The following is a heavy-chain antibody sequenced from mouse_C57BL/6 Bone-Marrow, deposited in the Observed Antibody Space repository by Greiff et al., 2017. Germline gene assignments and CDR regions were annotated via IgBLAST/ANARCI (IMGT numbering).Heavy chain of an antibody. D-gene: IGHD2-4*01. CDR3: VRAGYDDAWVAY. CDR1: GFSFNTYA. CDR2: IRSKSNNYAT. J-gene: IGHJ3*01. Sequence: EVKLVESGGGLVQPKGSLKLSCAASGFSFNTYAMNWVRQAPGKGLEWVARIRSKSNNYATYYADSVKDRFTISRDDSESMLYLQMNNLTTEDTAMYYCVRAGYDDAWVAYWGQGTLVTVSA. V-gene: IGHV10-1*01.